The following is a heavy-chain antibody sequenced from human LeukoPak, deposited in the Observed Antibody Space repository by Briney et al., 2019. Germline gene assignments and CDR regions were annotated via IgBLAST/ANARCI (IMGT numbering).Heavy chain of an antibody. CDR2: IYHSGST. CDR3: ARAIGDDYGDYFDY. J-gene: IGHJ4*02. Sequence: LRLSCAASGFTFSSYAMSWVRQAPGKGLEWIGYIYHSGSTYYNPSLKSRVTISVDRSKNQFSLKLSSVTAADTAVYYCARAIGDDYGDYFDYWGQGTLVTVSS. CDR1: GFTFSSYA. D-gene: IGHD4-17*01. V-gene: IGHV4-30-2*01.